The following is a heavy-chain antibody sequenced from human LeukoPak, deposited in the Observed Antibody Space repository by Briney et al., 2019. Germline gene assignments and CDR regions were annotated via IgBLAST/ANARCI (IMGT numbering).Heavy chain of an antibody. CDR1: GFTFSSYA. CDR2: ISGSGGST. D-gene: IGHD6-19*01. V-gene: IGHV3-23*01. Sequence: GGSLRLSCAASGFTFSSYAMSWVRQAPGKGLEWVSAISGSGGSTYYADSVKGRFTISRDNSKNTLYLQMNSLRAEDTAVYYCAKDRGRGYSSGWYFYFWGQGTLVTVSS. CDR3: AKDRGRGYSSGWYFYF. J-gene: IGHJ4*02.